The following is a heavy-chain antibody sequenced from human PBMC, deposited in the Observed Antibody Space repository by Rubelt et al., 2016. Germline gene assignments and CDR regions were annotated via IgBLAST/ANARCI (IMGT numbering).Heavy chain of an antibody. CDR3: ARDIALRT. J-gene: IGHJ5*02. V-gene: IGHV3-33*01. CDR2: WYDGSNK. D-gene: IGHD3-16*01. Sequence: WYDGSNKYYADSVKGRFTISRDNSKNTLYLQMNSLRAEDTAVYYCARDIALRTWGQGTLVTVSS.